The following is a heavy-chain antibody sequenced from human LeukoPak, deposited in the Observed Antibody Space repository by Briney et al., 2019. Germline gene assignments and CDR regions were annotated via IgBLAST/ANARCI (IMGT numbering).Heavy chain of an antibody. V-gene: IGHV1-69*01. J-gene: IGHJ4*02. CDR3: ARGPRVYCSGGSCYPGIHYFDY. CDR1: GGTFSSYA. CDR2: IIPIFGTA. D-gene: IGHD2-15*01. Sequence: SVTVSCKASGGTFSSYAISWVRQAPGQGLEWMGGIIPIFGTANYAQKFQGRVTTTADESTTTAYMELSSLRSEDTAVYYCARGPRVYCSGGSCYPGIHYFDYWGQGTLVTVSS.